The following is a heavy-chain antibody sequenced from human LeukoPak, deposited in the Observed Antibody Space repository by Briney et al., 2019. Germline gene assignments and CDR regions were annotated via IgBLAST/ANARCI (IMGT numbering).Heavy chain of an antibody. J-gene: IGHJ4*02. CDR1: GFTVSSNY. V-gene: IGHV3-53*01. D-gene: IGHD3-10*01. CDR3: ARVKSWYYYGSGSYSRGGYYFDY. CDR2: IYSGGST. Sequence: PGGSLRLSCAASGFTVSSNYMSWVRQAPGKGLEWVSAIYSGGSTYYADSVKGRFTISRDNSKNTLYLQMNSLRAEDTAVYYCARVKSWYYYGSGSYSRGGYYFDYWGQGTLVTVSS.